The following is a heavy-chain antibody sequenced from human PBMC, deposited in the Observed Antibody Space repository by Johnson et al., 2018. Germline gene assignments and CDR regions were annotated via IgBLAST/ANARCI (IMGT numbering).Heavy chain of an antibody. Sequence: SCAASGFTFSSYAMHWVRQAPGKGLEWVAVISYDGSNKYYADSVKGRFTISRDNSKNTLYLQMNSRRAEDTAVYYCARARSWGIQLYYYYYGMDVWGQGTTVTVSS. CDR3: ARARSWGIQLYYYYYGMDV. CDR1: GFTFSSYA. D-gene: IGHD5-18*01. V-gene: IGHV3-30-3*01. CDR2: ISYDGSNK. J-gene: IGHJ6*02.